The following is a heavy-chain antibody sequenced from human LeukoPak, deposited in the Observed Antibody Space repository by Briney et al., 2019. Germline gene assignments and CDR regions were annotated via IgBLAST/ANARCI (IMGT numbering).Heavy chain of an antibody. CDR2: ISWNSGSI. D-gene: IGHD6-6*01. J-gene: IGHJ4*02. CDR3: AKDISIAAIKPYYFDY. V-gene: IGHV3-9*01. Sequence: PGGSLRLSCAGSGFIFNDYGMHWVRQAPGKGLEWVSGISWNSGSIGYADSVKGRFTISRDNAKNSLYLQMNSLRAEDTAFYYCAKDISIAAIKPYYFDYWGQGTLVTVSS. CDR1: GFIFNDYG.